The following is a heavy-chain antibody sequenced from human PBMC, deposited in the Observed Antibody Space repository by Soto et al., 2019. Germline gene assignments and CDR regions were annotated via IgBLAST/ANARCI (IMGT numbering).Heavy chain of an antibody. J-gene: IGHJ2*01. D-gene: IGHD3-3*01. CDR2: MNPNSGNT. V-gene: IGHV1-8*01. CDR3: ARRMTWSLWCFDL. CDR1: GYTFKDYD. Sequence: QVQLLQSGAEVKKPGTSVRVPCRASGYTFKDYDINWVRRAPGQGLEWMGWMNPNSGNTAYARKFHDRITMTRSVSARTAFMELSSLTPEDTAVYYCARRMTWSLWCFDLWGSGTQVTVSS.